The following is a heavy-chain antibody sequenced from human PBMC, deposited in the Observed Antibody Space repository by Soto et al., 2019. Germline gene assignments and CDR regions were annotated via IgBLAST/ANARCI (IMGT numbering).Heavy chain of an antibody. Sequence: SETLSLTCTVSGGSISSCSYYWGWVRQPPGKGLECIGSVYCSGRTYYNPSLKSRVTISVDTSKNQFSLKLSSVTAADTAVYYCANKYYDILTGYHDVFDIWGQGKMVTVSS. CDR2: VYCSGRT. J-gene: IGHJ3*02. CDR3: ANKYYDILTGYHDVFDI. D-gene: IGHD3-9*01. V-gene: IGHV4-39*01. CDR1: GGSISSCSYY.